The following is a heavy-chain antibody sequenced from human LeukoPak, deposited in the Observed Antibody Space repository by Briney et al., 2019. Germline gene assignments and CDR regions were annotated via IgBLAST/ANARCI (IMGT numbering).Heavy chain of an antibody. CDR2: IYYSGST. D-gene: IGHD5-18*01. CDR1: GGSISGFH. CDR3: ARTRAAMGDAFDI. J-gene: IGHJ3*02. V-gene: IGHV4-59*01. Sequence: SETLSLTCTVSGGSISGFHWSWIRQAPGKGLEWIGYIYYSGSTNYNPSLKSRVTISVDTSKNQFSLKLSSMTAADTAVYYCARTRAAMGDAFDIWGQGTMVTVSS.